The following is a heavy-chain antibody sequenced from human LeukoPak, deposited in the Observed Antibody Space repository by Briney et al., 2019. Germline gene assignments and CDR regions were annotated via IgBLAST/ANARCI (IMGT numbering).Heavy chain of an antibody. CDR1: GYTSTSYG. CDR3: ALVVIPFACFDP. CDR2: ISAYNGNT. J-gene: IGHJ5*02. Sequence: ASVKVSCKASGYTSTSYGISWVRQAPGQGLEWMGWISAYNGNTNYAQKLQGRVTMTTDTSTSTAYMELRSLRSDDTAVYYCALVVIPFACFDPWGQGTLVTVSS. V-gene: IGHV1-18*01. D-gene: IGHD3-22*01.